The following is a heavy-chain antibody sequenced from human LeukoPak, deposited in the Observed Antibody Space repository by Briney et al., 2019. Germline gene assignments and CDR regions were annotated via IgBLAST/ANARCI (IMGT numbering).Heavy chain of an antibody. CDR1: GFTFSSYA. V-gene: IGHV3-23*01. D-gene: IGHD3-10*01. CDR3: AKGITMVRDPMNYFED. CDR2: ISAIGGST. Sequence: GSLRLSCAASGFTFSSYAMSWVRQAPGKGLEWVSIISAIGGSTYYADSVKGRFTISRDTSRNTLFLQMTSLRAEDTAVYYCAKGITMVRDPMNYFEDWGQETLVTVSS. J-gene: IGHJ4*02.